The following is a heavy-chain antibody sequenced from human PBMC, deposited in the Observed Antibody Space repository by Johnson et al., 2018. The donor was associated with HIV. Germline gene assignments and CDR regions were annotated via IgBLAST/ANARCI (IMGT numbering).Heavy chain of an antibody. Sequence: VQLVESGGGVVQPGRSLRLSCAASGFTISSYWMSWVRQAPGKGLEWVANIKQDGSEKYYVDSVKGRFTISRDNAKNSLYLQMNSLRAEETAVYYCAREFGGYYDGSGYYYEWCDAFDIWGQGTMVTVSS. J-gene: IGHJ3*02. CDR1: GFTISSYW. V-gene: IGHV3-7*05. CDR2: IKQDGSEK. CDR3: AREFGGYYDGSGYYYEWCDAFDI. D-gene: IGHD3-22*01.